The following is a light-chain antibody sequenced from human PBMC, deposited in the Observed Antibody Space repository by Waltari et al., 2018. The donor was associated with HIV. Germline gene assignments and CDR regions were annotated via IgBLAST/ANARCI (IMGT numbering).Light chain of an antibody. CDR3: EPYNDYPLT. CDR2: AAC. Sequence: DIQMTQSPASLSASLGDTVTITCRASQGISIYLAWFQQKPGQAPKSLVFAACNLQGGVPSKFSGSRSGTDFTLTISSLQPEDFATYYCEPYNDYPLTFGGGTKVEI. V-gene: IGKV1-16*02. J-gene: IGKJ4*01. CDR1: QGISIY.